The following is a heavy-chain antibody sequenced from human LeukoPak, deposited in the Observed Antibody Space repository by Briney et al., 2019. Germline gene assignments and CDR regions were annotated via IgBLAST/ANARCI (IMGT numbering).Heavy chain of an antibody. V-gene: IGHV4-38-2*02. J-gene: IGHJ4*02. CDR1: GDTIRSGYY. Sequence: PSETLSLTCVVSGDTIRSGYYWGWVRQPPGKGLEWIGSVYHSGTTHYNPSPNSRVTISLDMSKNQFSLRLTSVTAADTALYFCARDPSEDGDFFFDHWGQGTLVTVSS. CDR2: VYHSGTT. CDR3: ARDPSEDGDFFFDH. D-gene: IGHD4-17*01.